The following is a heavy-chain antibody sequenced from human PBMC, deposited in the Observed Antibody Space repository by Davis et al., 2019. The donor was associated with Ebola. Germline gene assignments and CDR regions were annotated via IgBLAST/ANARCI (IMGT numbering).Heavy chain of an antibody. D-gene: IGHD3-10*01. CDR3: ARGTPYGSGTFLKPHFDY. CDR2: INHRGST. Sequence: MPSETLSLTCAVYGGSFSGNYWHWIRQPPGKGLEWIGEINHRGSTNYNPSLNSRVTMSADTSKNQFSLKLTSVTAADTAVYYGARGTPYGSGTFLKPHFDYWGQGSLVTVSS. V-gene: IGHV4-34*01. CDR1: GGSFSGNY. J-gene: IGHJ4*02.